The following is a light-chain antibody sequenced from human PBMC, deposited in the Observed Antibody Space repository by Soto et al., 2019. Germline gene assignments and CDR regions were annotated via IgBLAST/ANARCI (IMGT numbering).Light chain of an antibody. CDR3: QQYASSGT. J-gene: IGKJ1*01. V-gene: IGKV3-20*01. CDR2: GAS. Sequence: EIVLTQSPGTLSLSPGERATLSCRASQSVSSSYLAWYQQKPGQAPRLLIYGASTRATGIPDRFSSSGSGTDFTLTISRLEPEDFAVYYCQQYASSGTFGQGTKVEIK. CDR1: QSVSSSY.